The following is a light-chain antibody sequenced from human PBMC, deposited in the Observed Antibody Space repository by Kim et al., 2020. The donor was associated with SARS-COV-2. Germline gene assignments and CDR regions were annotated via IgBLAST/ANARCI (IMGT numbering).Light chain of an antibody. CDR1: NIGSKT. Sequence: APGKTATTTCEGKNIGSKTVHWYRQKPGQAPSLVIYYDSDRPSGIPERFSGSNSGNAATLTIKRVEAGDEADYYCHLWDDSSDHWVFGGGTQLTVL. V-gene: IGLV3-21*04. CDR2: YDS. CDR3: HLWDDSSDHWV. J-gene: IGLJ3*02.